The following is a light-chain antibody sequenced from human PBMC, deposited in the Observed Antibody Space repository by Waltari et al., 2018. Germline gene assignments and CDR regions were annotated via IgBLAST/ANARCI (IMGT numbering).Light chain of an antibody. Sequence: DIQMTQSPSSLSASVGDRVTITCRASRSISRYLNWYKQKPGKAPKLLISAAYSLQSGVPSTFSGSGSGTDFTLTISSLQPEDFATYYCQQSYSAPWTFGQGTKVEFK. CDR2: AAY. J-gene: IGKJ1*01. CDR1: RSISRY. CDR3: QQSYSAPWT. V-gene: IGKV1-39*01.